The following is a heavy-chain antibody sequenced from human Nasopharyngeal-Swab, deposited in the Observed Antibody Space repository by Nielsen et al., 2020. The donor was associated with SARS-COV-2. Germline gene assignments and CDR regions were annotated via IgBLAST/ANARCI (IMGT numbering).Heavy chain of an antibody. CDR3: ARDRGYYDSSGYYRIYYYYYMDV. CDR2: IIPIFGTA. CDR1: GYTFTSYG. V-gene: IGHV1-69*06. Sequence: SVKVSCKASGYTFTSYGISWVRQAPGQGLEWMGGIIPIFGTANYAQKFQGRVTITADKSTSTAYMELSSLRSEDTAVYYCARDRGYYDSSGYYRIYYYYYMDVWGKGTTVTVSS. D-gene: IGHD3-22*01. J-gene: IGHJ6*03.